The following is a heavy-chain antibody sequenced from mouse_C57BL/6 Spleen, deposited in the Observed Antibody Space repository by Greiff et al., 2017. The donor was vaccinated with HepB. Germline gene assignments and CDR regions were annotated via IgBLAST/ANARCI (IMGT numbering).Heavy chain of an antibody. CDR3: ARGDPCFAY. CDR2: IHPNSGST. D-gene: IGHD3-3*01. Sequence: QVQLKQPGAELVKPGASVKLSCKASGYTFTSYWMHWVKQRPGQGLEWIGMIHPNSGSTNYNEKFKSKATLTVDKSSSTAYMQLSSLTSEGSAVYYCARGDPCFAYWGQGTLVTVSA. CDR1: GYTFTSYW. J-gene: IGHJ3*01. V-gene: IGHV1-64*01.